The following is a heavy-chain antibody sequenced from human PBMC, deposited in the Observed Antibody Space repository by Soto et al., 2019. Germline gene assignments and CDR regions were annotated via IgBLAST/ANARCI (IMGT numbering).Heavy chain of an antibody. CDR1: GDHCTSYG. D-gene: IGHD2-2*01. CDR2: IDPSDSYT. CDR3: AIRGCSSTSCRPSYYYYGMDV. Sequence: GVSLKIACKVAGDHCTSYGSRWVRHMPWKGLEWMGRIDPSDSYTNYSPSFQGHVTISADKSISTAYLQWSSLKASDTAMYYCAIRGCSSTSCRPSYYYYGMDVWGQGTTVTVSS. V-gene: IGHV5-10-1*01. J-gene: IGHJ6*02.